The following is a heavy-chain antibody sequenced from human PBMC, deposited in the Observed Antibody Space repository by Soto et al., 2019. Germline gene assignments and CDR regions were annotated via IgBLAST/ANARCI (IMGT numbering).Heavy chain of an antibody. Sequence: ASVKVSCKASGYTFTSYDINWVRQATGPGLEWMGWMNPNRGNTGYAQKFQGRVTMTRNTSISTAYMELSSLRSEDTAVYYCAIALTPYSSGWYCALDIWGQGTTVTVSS. J-gene: IGHJ3*02. D-gene: IGHD6-19*01. CDR3: AIALTPYSSGWYCALDI. CDR1: GYTFTSYD. CDR2: MNPNRGNT. V-gene: IGHV1-8*01.